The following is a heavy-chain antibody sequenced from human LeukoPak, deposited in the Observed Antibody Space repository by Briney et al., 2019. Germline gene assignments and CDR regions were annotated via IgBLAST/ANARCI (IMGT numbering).Heavy chain of an antibody. J-gene: IGHJ4*02. CDR3: ARAIAARPPDY. V-gene: IGHV4-59*11. Sequence: SETLSLTCTVSGDSIGSHYWSWIRQPPGKGLEWIGYIYYSGSTNYNPSLKSRVTIAVDTSKNQFSLKLSSVTAADTAMYYCARAIAARPPDYWGQGTLVTVSS. D-gene: IGHD6-6*01. CDR1: GDSIGSHY. CDR2: IYYSGST.